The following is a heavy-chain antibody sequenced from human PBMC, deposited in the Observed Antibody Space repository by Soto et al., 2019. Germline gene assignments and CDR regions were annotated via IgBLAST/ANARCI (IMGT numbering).Heavy chain of an antibody. CDR2: IYYSGST. V-gene: IGHV4-59*08. Sequence: QVQLQESGPGLVKPSETLSLTCTVSGGSISSYYWSWIRQPPGKGLEWIGYIYYSGSTNYNPSLKSRVTISVDTSKNQFSLKLSSVTAADTAVYYCASLAAAGLDYWGQGTLVTVSS. CDR3: ASLAAAGLDY. J-gene: IGHJ4*02. CDR1: GGSISSYY. D-gene: IGHD6-13*01.